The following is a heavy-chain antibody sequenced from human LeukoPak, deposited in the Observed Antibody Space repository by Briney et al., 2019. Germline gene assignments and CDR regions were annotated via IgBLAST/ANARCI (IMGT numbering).Heavy chain of an antibody. CDR3: ARDYYDSSGYYSNWFDP. Sequence: GESLKISCKGSGYSFTSYWIGWVRQMPGKGLEWMGIFYPGDSDTRYSPSFQGQVTISADKSISTAYLQWSSLKASDTAMYYCARDYYDSSGYYSNWFDPWGQGTLVTVSS. CDR2: FYPGDSDT. CDR1: GYSFTSYW. J-gene: IGHJ5*02. V-gene: IGHV5-51*01. D-gene: IGHD3-22*01.